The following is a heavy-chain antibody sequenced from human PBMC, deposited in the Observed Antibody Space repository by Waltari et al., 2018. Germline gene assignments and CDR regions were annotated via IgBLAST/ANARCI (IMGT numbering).Heavy chain of an antibody. D-gene: IGHD3-16*01. J-gene: IGHJ3*02. CDR2: IDPSSGGT. CDR1: GSEFTVNH. Sequence: QVQLVQSGTAIKTPGASVKVSCKAPGSEFTVNHLYWIRQAPGQGLEWMGWIDPSSGGTHYAQNFQGRATMTRDTSISTAYMELSSLTSDDTAVYYCARELGIMAFDTWGQGTMVIVSS. V-gene: IGHV1-2*02. CDR3: ARELGIMAFDT.